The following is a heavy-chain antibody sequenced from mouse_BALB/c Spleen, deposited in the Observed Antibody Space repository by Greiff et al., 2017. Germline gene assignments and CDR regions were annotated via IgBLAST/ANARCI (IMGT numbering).Heavy chain of an antibody. CDR1: GYTFTDYE. CDR2: IDPETGGT. Sequence: VQLQQSGAELVRPGASVTLSCKASGYTFTDYEMHWVKQTPVHGLEWIGAIDPETGGTAYNQKFKGKATLTADKSSSTAYMELRSLTSEDSAVYYCTAYGNPFDYWGQGTTLTVSS. J-gene: IGHJ2*01. CDR3: TAYGNPFDY. D-gene: IGHD2-1*01. V-gene: IGHV1-15*01.